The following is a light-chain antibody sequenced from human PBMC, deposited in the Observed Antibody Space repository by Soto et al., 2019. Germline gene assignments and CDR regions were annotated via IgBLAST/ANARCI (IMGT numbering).Light chain of an antibody. CDR3: QQTHAVPLT. Sequence: DVQMTQSPSSLSASVGDRVTITCRASQPISNYLNWYQQKAGEAPKVLIFGASSLQSGDPSKFSGSGYGTDFTLILNNLHPDDFATYYCQQTHAVPLTFGQGTRL. J-gene: IGKJ5*01. CDR1: QPISNY. V-gene: IGKV1-39*01. CDR2: GAS.